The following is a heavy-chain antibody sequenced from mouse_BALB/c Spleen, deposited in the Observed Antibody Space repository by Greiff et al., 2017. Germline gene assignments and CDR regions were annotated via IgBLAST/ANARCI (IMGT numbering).Heavy chain of an antibody. D-gene: IGHD2-1*01. CDR1: GFNIKDTY. CDR2: IDPANGNT. V-gene: IGHV14-3*02. J-gene: IGHJ1*01. CDR3: ASRGNYWYFDV. Sequence: EVQVVESGAELVKPGASVKLSCTASGFNIKDTYMHWVKQRPEQGLEWIGRIDPANGNTKYDPKFQGKATITADTSSNTAYLQLSSLTSEDTAVYYCASRGNYWYFDVWGAGTTVTVSS.